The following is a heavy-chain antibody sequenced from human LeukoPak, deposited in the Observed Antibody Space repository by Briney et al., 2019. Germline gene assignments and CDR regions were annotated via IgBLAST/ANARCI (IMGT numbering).Heavy chain of an antibody. CDR1: GYSIDSGYY. CDR3: ARVTGYVIEDYFDY. D-gene: IGHD3-22*01. Sequence: PSETLSLTCTVSGYSIDSGYYWGWIRQPPGKGLEWIGSLYHSGSTHYNPSLKSRVTSSLDTSKNQFSVKLSSVTAADTAVYYCARVTGYVIEDYFDYWGQGTLVTVSS. J-gene: IGHJ4*02. V-gene: IGHV4-38-2*02. CDR2: LYHSGST.